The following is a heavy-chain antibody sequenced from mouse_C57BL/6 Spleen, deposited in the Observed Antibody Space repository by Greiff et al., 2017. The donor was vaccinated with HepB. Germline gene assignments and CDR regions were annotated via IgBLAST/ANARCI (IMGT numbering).Heavy chain of an antibody. Sequence: EVMLVESGGGLVQPGGSLKLSCAASGFTFSDYYMYWVRQTPEKRLEWVAYISNGGGSTYYPDTVKGRFTISRDNAKNTLYLQMSRLKSEDTAMYYCARHAGSSYVPFAYWGQGTLVTVSA. D-gene: IGHD1-1*01. CDR1: GFTFSDYY. CDR2: ISNGGGST. V-gene: IGHV5-12*01. J-gene: IGHJ3*01. CDR3: ARHAGSSYVPFAY.